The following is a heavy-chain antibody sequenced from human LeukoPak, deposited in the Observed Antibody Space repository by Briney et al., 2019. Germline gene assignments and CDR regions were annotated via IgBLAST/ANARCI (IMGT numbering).Heavy chain of an antibody. V-gene: IGHV3-74*01. CDR3: ARVLLLPWYYYYGMDV. CDR1: GFTFSSYW. Sequence: GGSLRLSCAASGFTFSSYWMHWVRHAPGKGLVWVSRINSDGSSTSYADSVKGRFTISRDNAKNSLYLQMNSLRAEDTAVYYCARVLLLPWYYYYGMDVWGQGTTVTVSS. J-gene: IGHJ6*02. D-gene: IGHD3-3*01. CDR2: INSDGSST.